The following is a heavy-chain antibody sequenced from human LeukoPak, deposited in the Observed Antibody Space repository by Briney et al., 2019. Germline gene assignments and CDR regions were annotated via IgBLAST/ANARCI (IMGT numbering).Heavy chain of an antibody. V-gene: IGHV1-2*02. Sequence: GASVKVSCKASGYTFTSYAMNWVRQAPGQGLEWMGWIDPNSGGTDYAQKFQGRVTMTRDTSISTAYMELSRLRSDDTAMYFCSRDSISRPCDYWGQGTLVTVSS. CDR1: GYTFTSYA. D-gene: IGHD3-3*02. J-gene: IGHJ4*02. CDR2: IDPNSGGT. CDR3: SRDSISRPCDY.